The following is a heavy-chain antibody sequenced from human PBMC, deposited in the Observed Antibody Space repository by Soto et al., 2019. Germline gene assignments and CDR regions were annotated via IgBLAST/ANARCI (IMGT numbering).Heavy chain of an antibody. J-gene: IGHJ6*03. Sequence: GASVKVSCKASGYTFSSYGISWVRQAPGQGLEWMGWISPYNGETNFAQNVQGRVTMTADTSTSTAYMELRSLRSDDTAVYYCASMESGRHGSTASCYYYYYMDVWGKGNTVTVSS. CDR1: GYTFSSYG. CDR2: ISPYNGET. CDR3: ASMESGRHGSTASCYYYYYMDV. V-gene: IGHV1-18*01. D-gene: IGHD2-2*01.